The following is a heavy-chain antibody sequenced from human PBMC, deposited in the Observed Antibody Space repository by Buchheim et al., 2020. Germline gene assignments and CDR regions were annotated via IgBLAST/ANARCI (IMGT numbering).Heavy chain of an antibody. CDR1: GFTFSSYA. V-gene: IGHV3-30-3*01. Sequence: QVQLVESGGGVVQPGRSLRLSCAASGFTFSSYAMNWVRQAPGKGLEWVAVISYDGSNKYYADSVKGRFTISRDNSKNTLYLQMNSLRAEDTAVYYCARENTPYYDFLSGSFDYWGQGTL. CDR2: ISYDGSNK. J-gene: IGHJ4*02. D-gene: IGHD3-3*01. CDR3: ARENTPYYDFLSGSFDY.